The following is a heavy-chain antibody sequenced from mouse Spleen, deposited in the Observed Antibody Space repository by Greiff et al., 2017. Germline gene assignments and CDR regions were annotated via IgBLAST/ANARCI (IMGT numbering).Heavy chain of an antibody. J-gene: IGHJ4*01. V-gene: IGHV1-82*01. CDR2: IYPGDGDT. Sequence: QVQLQQSGPELVKPGASVKISCKASGYAFSSSWMNWVKQRPGKGLEWIGRIYPGDGDTNYNGKFKGKATLTADKSSSTAYMQLSSLTSEDSAVYFCARPYSSGYAMDYWGQGTSVTVSS. CDR1: GYAFSSSW. D-gene: IGHD3-1*01. CDR3: ARPYSSGYAMDY.